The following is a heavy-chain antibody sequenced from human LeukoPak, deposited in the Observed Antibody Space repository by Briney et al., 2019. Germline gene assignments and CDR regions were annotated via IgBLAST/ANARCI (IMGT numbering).Heavy chain of an antibody. CDR3: AKYGVDCSSTSCYPLYYMDV. J-gene: IGHJ6*03. D-gene: IGHD2-2*01. CDR2: IRGGGGIT. CDR1: GFTFDSYA. V-gene: IGHV3-23*01. Sequence: GGSLRLSCAASGFTFDSYAMTWVRQAPGKGLEWVSSIRGGGGITNYADSVKGRFTISRDNSKYTLFLQMNSLRAEDTAVYYCAKYGVDCSSTSCYPLYYMDVWGKGTTVTVSS.